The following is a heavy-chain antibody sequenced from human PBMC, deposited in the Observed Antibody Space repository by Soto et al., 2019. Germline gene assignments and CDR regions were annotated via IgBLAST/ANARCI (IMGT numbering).Heavy chain of an antibody. V-gene: IGHV3-53*01. D-gene: IGHD3-22*01. CDR3: ASDITYYYDSSGYYLPRNAFDI. CDR2: IYSGGST. Sequence: GGSLRLSCAASGFTVSSNYMSWVRQAPGKGLEWVSVIYSGGSTYYADSVKGRFTISRDNSKNTLYLQMNSLRAEDTAVYYCASDITYYYDSSGYYLPRNAFDIWGQGTMVTVSS. CDR1: GFTVSSNY. J-gene: IGHJ3*02.